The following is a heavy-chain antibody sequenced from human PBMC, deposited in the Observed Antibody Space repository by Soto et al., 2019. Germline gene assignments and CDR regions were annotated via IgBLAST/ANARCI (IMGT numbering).Heavy chain of an antibody. Sequence: QVQLQESGPGLVKPSETLSLTCTVSGGSISSYYWSWIRQPPGKGLEWIGYIYYSGSTNYNPSLKSRVTISVDTSKNQFSLKLSSVTAADTAVYYCARERFGYCSSTSCLLNWFDPWGQGTLVTVSS. CDR1: GGSISSYY. D-gene: IGHD2-2*01. CDR3: ARERFGYCSSTSCLLNWFDP. CDR2: IYYSGST. V-gene: IGHV4-59*01. J-gene: IGHJ5*02.